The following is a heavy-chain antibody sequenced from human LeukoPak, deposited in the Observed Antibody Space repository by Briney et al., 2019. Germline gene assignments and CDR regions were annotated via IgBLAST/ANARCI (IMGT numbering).Heavy chain of an antibody. V-gene: IGHV3-48*03. CDR3: RGRILRAESFFDF. D-gene: IGHD3-10*01. CDR1: GFTFSDYE. CDR2: ITKTGASI. J-gene: IGHJ4*02. Sequence: GGSLRLSCVASGFTFSDYEMHWIRQAPGKGLEWVSYITKTGASIYYAPSVRGRFTISSDTADNFLYLQMNSLRAEDSALYCARGRILRAESFFDFWGQGTLVTVSS.